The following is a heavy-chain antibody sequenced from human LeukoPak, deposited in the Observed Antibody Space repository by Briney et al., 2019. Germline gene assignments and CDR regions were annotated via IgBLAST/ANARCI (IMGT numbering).Heavy chain of an antibody. Sequence: ASVKVSCKASGYTFTGYYMHWVRQAPGQGLEWMGRINPNSGGTNYAQKFQGRVTMTRDTSISTAYMELSRLRSDDTAVYYCARGGLRCYDSSGYQVYYWGQGTLVTVSS. V-gene: IGHV1-2*06. CDR3: ARGGLRCYDSSGYQVYY. CDR2: INPNSGGT. J-gene: IGHJ4*02. CDR1: GYTFTGYY. D-gene: IGHD3-22*01.